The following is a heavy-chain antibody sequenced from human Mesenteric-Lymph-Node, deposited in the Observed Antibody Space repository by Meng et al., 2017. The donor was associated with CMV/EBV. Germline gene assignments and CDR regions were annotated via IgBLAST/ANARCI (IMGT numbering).Heavy chain of an antibody. Sequence: GESLKISCAASGFTFSNYDMSWVRQAPGKGLEWVSDISGSGGSTYYADSVKGRFTISRDNSKNTLSLQLNSLRAEDTAVYYCAKGRYCISTSCYDHLHDYWGQGTLVTVSS. CDR3: AKGRYCISTSCYDHLHDY. D-gene: IGHD2-2*01. CDR2: ISGSGGST. J-gene: IGHJ4*02. CDR1: GFTFSNYD. V-gene: IGHV3-23*01.